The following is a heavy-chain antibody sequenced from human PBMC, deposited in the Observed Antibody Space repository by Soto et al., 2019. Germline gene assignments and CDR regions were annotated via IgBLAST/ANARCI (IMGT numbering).Heavy chain of an antibody. CDR3: ERGFQVAAAGSHFDY. J-gene: IGHJ4*02. CDR1: GGSFSGYY. Sequence: SETLSLTCAVYGGSFSGYYWSWIRQPPGKGLEWIGEINHSGTTNYNPSLKSRVTISLDTSKNQFSLKLSSVTAADTAVYYCERGFQVAAAGSHFDYWGQGTLVTVYS. D-gene: IGHD6-13*01. V-gene: IGHV4-34*01. CDR2: INHSGTT.